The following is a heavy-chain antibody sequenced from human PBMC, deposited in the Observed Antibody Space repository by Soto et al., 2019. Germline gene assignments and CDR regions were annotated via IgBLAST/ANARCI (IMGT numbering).Heavy chain of an antibody. Sequence: EVQLVESGGGLVKPGGSLRLSCAASVFTFSSYSMNWVRQAPGKGLEWVSSISSSSIYIYYADSVKGRFTISRDNAKNSLYLQMNSMRAEDTAVYYCARDQPGYSYGYGLGYWGQGTLVTVSS. D-gene: IGHD5-18*01. CDR2: ISSSSIYI. CDR1: VFTFSSYS. J-gene: IGHJ4*02. CDR3: ARDQPGYSYGYGLGY. V-gene: IGHV3-21*01.